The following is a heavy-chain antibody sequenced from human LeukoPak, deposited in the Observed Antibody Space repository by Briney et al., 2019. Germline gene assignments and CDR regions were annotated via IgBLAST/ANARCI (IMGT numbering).Heavy chain of an antibody. J-gene: IGHJ1*01. CDR3: ARVPLHDDSGHYYPH. CDR2: INGGNGNT. V-gene: IGHV1-3*01. Sequence: GASVKVSCKTSGYTFTSYGMHWVRQAPGQSLEWMGWINGGNGNTKYSEKFQGRVTIIRDTSASTAYMELSSLRSEDTAVYCCARVPLHDDSGHYYPHWGQGTLVTVSS. D-gene: IGHD3-22*01. CDR1: GYTFTSYG.